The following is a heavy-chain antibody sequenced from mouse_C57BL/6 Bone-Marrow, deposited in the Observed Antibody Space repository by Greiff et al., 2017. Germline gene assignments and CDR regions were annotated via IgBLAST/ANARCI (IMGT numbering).Heavy chain of an antibody. J-gene: IGHJ4*01. CDR3: ARGGYGYDPYAMDY. Sequence: EVKLVESGGGLVKPGGSLKLSCAASGFTFSSYAMSWVRQTPEKRLEWVATISDGGSYTYYPDNVKGRFTISRDNAKNKLYLQMSHLKSEDTAMYYCARGGYGYDPYAMDYWGQGTSVTGSS. CDR2: ISDGGSYT. D-gene: IGHD2-2*01. V-gene: IGHV5-4*03. CDR1: GFTFSSYA.